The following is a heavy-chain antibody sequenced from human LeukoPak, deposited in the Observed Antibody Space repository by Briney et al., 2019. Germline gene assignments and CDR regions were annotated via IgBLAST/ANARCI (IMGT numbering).Heavy chain of an antibody. V-gene: IGHV3-30*18. CDR1: GFTFSSYG. CDR3: AKDGTDYGDLQPLDY. D-gene: IGHD4-17*01. CDR2: ISYDGSNK. J-gene: IGHJ4*02. Sequence: PGGSLRLSCAASGFTFSSYGMHWVRQAPGKGLEWVAVISYDGSNKYYADSVKGRFTISRDNSKNTLCLQMNSLRAEDTAVYYCAKDGTDYGDLQPLDYWGQGTLVTVSS.